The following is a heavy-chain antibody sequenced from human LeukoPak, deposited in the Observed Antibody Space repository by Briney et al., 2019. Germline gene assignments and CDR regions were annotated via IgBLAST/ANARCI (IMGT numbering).Heavy chain of an antibody. Sequence: ASVKVSCKASGYTFTSYGISWVRQAPGQGLEWMGWINPNSGGTNYAQKFQGWVTMTRDTSISTAYMELRSLRSDDTAVYYCARDLYIYYYYYYMDVWGKGTTVTVSS. D-gene: IGHD2-2*02. CDR1: GYTFTSYG. CDR3: ARDLYIYYYYYYMDV. CDR2: INPNSGGT. J-gene: IGHJ6*03. V-gene: IGHV1-2*04.